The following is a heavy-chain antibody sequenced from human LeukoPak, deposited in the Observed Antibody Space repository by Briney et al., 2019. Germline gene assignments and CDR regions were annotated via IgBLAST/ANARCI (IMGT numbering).Heavy chain of an antibody. Sequence: ASVKVSCKASGGIFSSYTISWVRQAPGQGLEWMGRIIPILGIANYAQKFQGRVTITADKSTSTAYMELSSLRSEDTAVYYCARVRDYSNSPALFDYWGQGTLVTVSS. CDR2: IIPILGIA. V-gene: IGHV1-69*02. D-gene: IGHD4-11*01. CDR3: ARVRDYSNSPALFDY. J-gene: IGHJ4*02. CDR1: GGIFSSYT.